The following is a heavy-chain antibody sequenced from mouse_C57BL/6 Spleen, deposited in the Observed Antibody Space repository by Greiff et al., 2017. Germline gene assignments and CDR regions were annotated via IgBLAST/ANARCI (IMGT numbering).Heavy chain of an antibody. V-gene: IGHV1-81*01. CDR3: ARSSYYSNSSWFAY. D-gene: IGHD2-5*01. J-gene: IGHJ3*01. CDR2: IYPRSGNT. Sequence: QVQLQQSGAELARPGASVKLSCKASGYTFPSSGLSWVKQRTGQGLEWIGEIYPRSGNTYYNEKFKGKATLTADKSSSTAYMELRSLTSEDSAVYFCARSSYYSNSSWFAYWGQGTLVTVSA. CDR1: GYTFPSSG.